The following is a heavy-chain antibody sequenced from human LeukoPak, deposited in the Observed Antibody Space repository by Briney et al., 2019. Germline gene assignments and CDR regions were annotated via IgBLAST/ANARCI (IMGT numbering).Heavy chain of an antibody. Sequence: AGSLRLSCAASGFTFSSYAMSWVRQAPGKGLEWVSGISGGGGSTDYGDSVKGRFTISRDNSKNTLYLQMNSLRAEDTAVYYCAKDRYNAVRNFDYWGQGTLVTVSS. J-gene: IGHJ4*02. CDR1: GFTFSSYA. D-gene: IGHD5-24*01. CDR3: AKDRYNAVRNFDY. CDR2: ISGGGGST. V-gene: IGHV3-23*01.